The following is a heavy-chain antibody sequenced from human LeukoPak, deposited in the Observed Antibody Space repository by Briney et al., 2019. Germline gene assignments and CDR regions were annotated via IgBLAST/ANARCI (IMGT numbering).Heavy chain of an antibody. D-gene: IGHD3-9*01. Sequence: PSETLSLTCTVSGGSISSYYWSWIRQPPGKGLEWIGYIYYSGSTNYNPSLKSRVTMSVDTSKNQFSLKLSSVTAADTAVYYCARDRWYFDWLGTPGGLPQAFDIWGQGTMVTVSS. J-gene: IGHJ3*02. CDR1: GGSISSYY. CDR3: ARDRWYFDWLGTPGGLPQAFDI. CDR2: IYYSGST. V-gene: IGHV4-59*12.